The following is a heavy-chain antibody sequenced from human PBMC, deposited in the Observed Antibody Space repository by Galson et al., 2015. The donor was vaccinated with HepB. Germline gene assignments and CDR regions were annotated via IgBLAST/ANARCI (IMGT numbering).Heavy chain of an antibody. J-gene: IGHJ4*02. CDR1: GGALSSYL. V-gene: IGHV4-59*12. CDR2: INSRGST. D-gene: IGHD2-2*01. CDR3: ARERVGGDFDH. Sequence: GGALSSYLWTWIRQPPGKGLEWVGYINSRGSTDYNPSLKSRVSISVDTSKKQFSLRLSSVTAADTAVYYCARERVGGDFDHWGQGTPVTVAS.